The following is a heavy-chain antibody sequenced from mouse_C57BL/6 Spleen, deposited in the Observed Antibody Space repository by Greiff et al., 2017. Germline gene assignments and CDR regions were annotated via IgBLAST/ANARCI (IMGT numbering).Heavy chain of an antibody. D-gene: IGHD3-2*02. V-gene: IGHV3-6*01. CDR3: AREAQAFDY. Sequence: EVKLLESGPGLVKPSQSLSLTCSVTGYSITSGYYWNWIRQFPGNKLEWMGYISYDGSNNYNPSLKNRISITRDTSKNQFFLKLNSVTTEDTATYYCAREAQAFDYWGQGTTLTVSS. CDR2: ISYDGSN. J-gene: IGHJ2*01. CDR1: GYSITSGYY.